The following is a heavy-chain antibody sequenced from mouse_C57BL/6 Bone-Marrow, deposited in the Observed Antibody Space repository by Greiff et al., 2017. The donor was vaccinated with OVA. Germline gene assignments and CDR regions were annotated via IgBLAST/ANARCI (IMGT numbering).Heavy chain of an antibody. CDR3: ARDMRGHNWYFDV. D-gene: IGHD3-3*01. J-gene: IGHJ1*03. V-gene: IGHV7-3*01. CDR1: GFTFTDYY. Sequence: EVKLVESGGGLVQPGGSLSLSCAASGFTFTDYYMSWVRQPPGKALEWLGFIRNKANGYTTEYSASVKGRFTISRDNSQSILYLQMNALRAEDSATYYCARDMRGHNWYFDVWGTGTTVTVSS. CDR2: IRNKANGYTT.